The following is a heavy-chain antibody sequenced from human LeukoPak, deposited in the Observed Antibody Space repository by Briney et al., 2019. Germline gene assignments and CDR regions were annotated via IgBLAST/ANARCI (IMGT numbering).Heavy chain of an antibody. J-gene: IGHJ3*02. CDR3: ARLLDNDRSGNPVTFDM. CDR1: GGSISGHY. CDR2: IYYSGST. D-gene: IGHD3-22*01. Sequence: PSETLSLTCTVSGGSISGHYWSWIRQPPGKGPEWIGYIYYSGSTNYNPSLQRRATISLDTSKNQFSLKLTSMTAADTAVYSCARLLDNDRSGNPVTFDMWGQGTMVTVSS. V-gene: IGHV4-59*11.